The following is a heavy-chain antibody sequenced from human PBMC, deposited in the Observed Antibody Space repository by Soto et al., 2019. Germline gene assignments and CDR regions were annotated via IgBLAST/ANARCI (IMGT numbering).Heavy chain of an antibody. V-gene: IGHV1-69*02. CDR2: IIPMFAMT. D-gene: IGHD3-16*01. CDR1: GGTFSGYT. Sequence: QVQLVQSGAEVKKPGSSVKVSCKASGGTFSGYTTSWVRQAPGQGLEWMGRIIPMFAMTNYAQKFQGRVTITADKSRGTAYMELSSLRSEDTAIYYCATTFQGEYYYGMDVWGQGTTVTVSS. CDR3: ATTFQGEYYYGMDV. J-gene: IGHJ6*02.